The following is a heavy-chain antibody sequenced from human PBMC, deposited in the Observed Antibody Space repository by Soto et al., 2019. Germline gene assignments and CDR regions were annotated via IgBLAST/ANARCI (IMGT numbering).Heavy chain of an antibody. D-gene: IGHD6-6*01. Sequence: GGSLRLSCAASGLRFIGTVFSWDRQPPGKGLEWVSGITGSGAHTHYADSVKGRFTISRDNSRNTLYLHMNRLRVEDTAVYYCARDCMKQLAARGMDVWGQGTTVTVSS. J-gene: IGHJ6*02. V-gene: IGHV3-23*01. CDR1: GLRFIGTV. CDR3: ARDCMKQLAARGMDV. CDR2: ITGSGAHT.